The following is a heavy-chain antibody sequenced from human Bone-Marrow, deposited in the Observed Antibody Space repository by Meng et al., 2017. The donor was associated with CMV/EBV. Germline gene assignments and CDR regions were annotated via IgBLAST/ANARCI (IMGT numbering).Heavy chain of an antibody. Sequence: GSLRLSCTVSGGSISSYYWSWIRQPPGKGLEWIGYIYYSGNTNYNPSLKSRVTISVDTSKNQFSLKLSSVTAADTAVYYCARVGLRANWFDPWGQGTLVTVSS. D-gene: IGHD3-10*01. J-gene: IGHJ5*02. CDR1: GGSISSYY. V-gene: IGHV4-59*01. CDR2: IYYSGNT. CDR3: ARVGLRANWFDP.